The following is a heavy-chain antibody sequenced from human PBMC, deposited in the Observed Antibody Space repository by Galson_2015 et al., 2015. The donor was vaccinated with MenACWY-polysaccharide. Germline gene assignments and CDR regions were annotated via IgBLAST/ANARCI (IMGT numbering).Heavy chain of an antibody. V-gene: IGHV3-30*03. CDR2: ISYDGGTK. Sequence: SLRLSCAASGVTFSNYGMHWVRQAPGKGLEWVAVISYDGGTKYYADSVKGRFTISRDKSRNTLYLQMDSLRPEDTAVYFCAREGDTYRSGRYGSWGHGILVTVAS. CDR1: GVTFSNYG. CDR3: AREGDTYRSGRYGS. J-gene: IGHJ4*01. D-gene: IGHD6-13*01.